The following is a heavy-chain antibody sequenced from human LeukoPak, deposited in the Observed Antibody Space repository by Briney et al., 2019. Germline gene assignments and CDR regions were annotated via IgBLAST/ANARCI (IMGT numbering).Heavy chain of an antibody. J-gene: IGHJ3*02. CDR2: ISSSSSTI. V-gene: IGHV3-48*01. D-gene: IGHD3-9*01. CDR3: ATSYDILSAFDI. Sequence: GGSLRLSCAASGFTFSSYSMNWVRQAPGKGLEWVSYISSSSSTIYYADSVKGRSTISRDNAKNSLYLQMNSLRAEDTAVYYCATSYDILSAFDIWGQGTMVTVSS. CDR1: GFTFSSYS.